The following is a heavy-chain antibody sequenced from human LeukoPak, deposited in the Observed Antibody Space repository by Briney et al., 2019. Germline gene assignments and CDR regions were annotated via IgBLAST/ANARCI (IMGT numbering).Heavy chain of an antibody. V-gene: IGHV3-11*01. CDR3: AGERQSGINWNDVNYFDY. D-gene: IGHD1-20*01. CDR1: GFTFSDYY. Sequence: GGSLRLSCAASGFTFSDYYMSWIRQAPGKGLECLSYISSSGTTTYYADSVKGRFTISRDNAKNSLYLQMNNLRAEDTAVYYCAGERQSGINWNDVNYFDYWGQGTLVTVSS. CDR2: ISSSGTTT. J-gene: IGHJ4*02.